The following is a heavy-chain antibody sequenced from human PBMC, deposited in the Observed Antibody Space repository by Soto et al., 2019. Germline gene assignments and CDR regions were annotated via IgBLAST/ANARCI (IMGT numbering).Heavy chain of an antibody. Sequence: QVQLVQSGAEVKKPGSSVKVSCKASGGAFNSSGISWVRQSRGQGLDWMGGIIPLFGTTNFARKFKGRVTIPADESTSTVYMHLRSLTFDDTAVYYCARVRGSSWYNWFDLWGQGTLVTVSS. CDR2: IIPLFGTT. D-gene: IGHD6-13*01. V-gene: IGHV1-69*01. J-gene: IGHJ5*02. CDR3: ARVRGSSWYNWFDL. CDR1: GGAFNSSG.